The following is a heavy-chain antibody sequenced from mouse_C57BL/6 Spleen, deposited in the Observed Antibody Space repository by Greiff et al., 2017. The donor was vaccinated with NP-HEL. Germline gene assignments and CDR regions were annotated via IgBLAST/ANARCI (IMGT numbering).Heavy chain of an antibody. V-gene: IGHV1-76*01. CDR2: IYPGSGNT. CDR3: ARGNSNYGWGAMDY. D-gene: IGHD2-5*01. Sequence: VQLQQSGAELVRPGASVKLSCKASGYTFTDYYINWVKQRPGQGLEWIARIYPGSGNTYYNEKFKGKATLTAEKSSSTAYMQLSSLTSEDSAVYFCARGNSNYGWGAMDYWGQGTSVTVAS. CDR1: GYTFTDYY. J-gene: IGHJ4*01.